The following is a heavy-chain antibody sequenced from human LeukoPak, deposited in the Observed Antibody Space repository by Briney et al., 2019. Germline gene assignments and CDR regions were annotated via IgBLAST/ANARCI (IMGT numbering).Heavy chain of an antibody. CDR1: GESISGFY. CDR2: IYYSGST. V-gene: IGHV4-59*08. D-gene: IGHD3-16*01. Sequence: SETLSLTCTVSGESISGFYWNWIRQPPGKGLEWLGYIYYSGSTNYNPSLKSRVTISIDTSKNQFSLKLSSVTAADAAVYYCARVEDAYYYYYMDVWGKGTTVTVSS. J-gene: IGHJ6*03. CDR3: ARVEDAYYYYYMDV.